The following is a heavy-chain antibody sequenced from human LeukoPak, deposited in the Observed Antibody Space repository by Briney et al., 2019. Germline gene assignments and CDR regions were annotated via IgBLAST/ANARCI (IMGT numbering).Heavy chain of an antibody. CDR1: GYSFTIYW. CDR3: ASSAVVGIDY. J-gene: IGHJ4*02. V-gene: IGHV5-51*01. CDR2: IYPGDSDT. D-gene: IGHD2-2*01. Sequence: GDSLKISCVGSGYSFTIYWIGWVRQMPGKGLEWMGIIYPGDSDTTYSPSFQGQVTISADKSISTAYLQWSSLKASDTAMYYCASSAVVGIDYWGQGTLVTVSS.